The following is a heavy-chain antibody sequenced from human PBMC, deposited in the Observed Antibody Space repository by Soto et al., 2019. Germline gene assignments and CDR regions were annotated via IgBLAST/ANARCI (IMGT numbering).Heavy chain of an antibody. Sequence: EVQLLESGGGLVQPGGSLRLSCAASGFTFSSYAMSWVRQAPGKGLEWVSAISGSGGSTYYADSVKGRFTISRDNSKNTLYLQMNGLRAEDTAVYYCAKDPLAAADYYYGMDVWGQGTTVTVSS. D-gene: IGHD6-13*01. CDR2: ISGSGGST. J-gene: IGHJ6*02. CDR3: AKDPLAAADYYYGMDV. V-gene: IGHV3-23*01. CDR1: GFTFSSYA.